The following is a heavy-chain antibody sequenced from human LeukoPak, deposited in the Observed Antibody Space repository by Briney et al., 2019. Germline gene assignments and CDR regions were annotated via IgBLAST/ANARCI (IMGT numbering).Heavy chain of an antibody. CDR1: GFTVSNNY. CDR2: IYRGGST. J-gene: IGHJ4*02. D-gene: IGHD3-16*01. Sequence: GGSLRLSCAASGFTVSNNYMSWVRQAPGKGLDWASIIYRGGSTYYADSVKDRFTISRDNSKNTVYLQMNSLRAEDTAVYYCAGSYVSRSFDYWGQGTLVTVSS. V-gene: IGHV3-66*01. CDR3: AGSYVSRSFDY.